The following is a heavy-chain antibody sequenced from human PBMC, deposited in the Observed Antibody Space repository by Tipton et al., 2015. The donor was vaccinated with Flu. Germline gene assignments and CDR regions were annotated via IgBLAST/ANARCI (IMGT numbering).Heavy chain of an antibody. J-gene: IGHJ4*02. CDR1: GYSINSGYY. Sequence: TLSLTCAVSGYSINSGYYWGWVRQSPGKGLEWIGSIYRSGSPYYNPSLKSRVTMSVDSSKNQFSLHLSSVTAADTAVYYCARVSPRRVTAIVVVMLPEGYFDYWGQGTLAIVSS. V-gene: IGHV4-38-2*01. D-gene: IGHD3-22*01. CDR2: IYRSGSP. CDR3: ARVSPRRVTAIVVVMLPEGYFDY.